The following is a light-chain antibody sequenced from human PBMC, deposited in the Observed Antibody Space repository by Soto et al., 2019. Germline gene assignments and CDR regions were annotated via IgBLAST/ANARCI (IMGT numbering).Light chain of an antibody. CDR2: EVS. CDR1: SSDVGGYNY. J-gene: IGLJ1*01. CDR3: SSYTSSRAYV. Sequence: QSVLTQPASVSGSPGQSITISCTGTSSDVGGYNYVSWYQQQSGKAPKLMIHEVSNRPSGVSRRFSGSKSGNTASLTISGLQAEDEADYYCSSYTSSRAYVFGIGTKVTVL. V-gene: IGLV2-14*01.